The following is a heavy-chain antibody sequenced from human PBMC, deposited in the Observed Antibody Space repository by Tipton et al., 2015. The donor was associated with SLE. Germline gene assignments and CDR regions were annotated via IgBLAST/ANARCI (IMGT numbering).Heavy chain of an antibody. Sequence: SLRLSCAASGFTFRSYAMHWVRQAPGKGLEWVAVIWYDGSNKYYADSVKGRFTISRDNSKNTLYLQMNSLRAEDTAVYYCAKAKHPYFDYWGQGTLVTVSS. J-gene: IGHJ4*02. CDR1: GFTFRSYA. V-gene: IGHV3-30*04. CDR2: IWYDGSNK. CDR3: AKAKHPYFDY.